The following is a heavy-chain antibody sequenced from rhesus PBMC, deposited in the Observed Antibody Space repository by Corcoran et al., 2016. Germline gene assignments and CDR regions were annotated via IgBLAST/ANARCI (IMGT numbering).Heavy chain of an antibody. CDR2: IYGVSGST. D-gene: IGHD6-31*01. V-gene: IGHV4-127*01. CDR3: AIDFSGYSSGWYYFDY. Sequence: QVQLQESGPGLVKPSETLSLTCAVSGYSISSGYGWGWIRQPPAKGLDLIGQIYGVSGSTYYKPPIKSRGSGSKDTSKNQFSLKLSSVTAADTAVYYCAIDFSGYSSGWYYFDYWGQGVLVTVSS. J-gene: IGHJ4*01. CDR1: GYSISSGYG.